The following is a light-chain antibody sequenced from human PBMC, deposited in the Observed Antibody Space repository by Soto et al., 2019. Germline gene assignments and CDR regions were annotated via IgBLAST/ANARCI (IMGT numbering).Light chain of an antibody. CDR3: MQALQTPP. J-gene: IGKJ4*01. V-gene: IGKV2-28*01. CDR1: QSLLHSKGYNY. CDR2: LGS. Sequence: DIVMTQSPLSLPVTPGEPASISCRSSQSLLHSKGYNYLDWFLQKPGQSPQLLIYLGSNRASGVPDRVSGSGSGTDFTLQISRVEAEDVGVYYCMQALQTPPFGGGTKVEIK.